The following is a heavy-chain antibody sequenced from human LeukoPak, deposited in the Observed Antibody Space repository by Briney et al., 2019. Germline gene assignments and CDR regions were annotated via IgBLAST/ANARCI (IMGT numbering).Heavy chain of an antibody. V-gene: IGHV1-24*01. CDR1: GYTLTELS. Sequence: GASVKVSCKVFGYTLTELSMHWVRQAPGKGLEWMGGFDPEDGETIYAQKFQSRVTMTEDTSTDTAYMELSSLRSEDTAVYYCATPYDFWSGYLVYWGQGALVTVSS. CDR3: ATPYDFWSGYLVY. D-gene: IGHD3-3*01. J-gene: IGHJ4*02. CDR2: FDPEDGET.